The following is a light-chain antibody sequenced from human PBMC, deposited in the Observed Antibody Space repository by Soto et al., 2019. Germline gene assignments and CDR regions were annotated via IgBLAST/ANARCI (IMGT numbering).Light chain of an antibody. CDR1: ISDFVVYNY. J-gene: IGLJ1*01. CDR2: GVS. CDR3: SSHTISSALQV. V-gene: IGLV2-14*01. Sequence: QSGLTQPGSVSGSAGQSITISCTGTISDFVVYNYVSWYQQHPGKAPKLMIYGVSNRPSGVSNRFSGSKSGNTASLTISGLQADDEADYYCSSHTISSALQVFGTGTKVTVL.